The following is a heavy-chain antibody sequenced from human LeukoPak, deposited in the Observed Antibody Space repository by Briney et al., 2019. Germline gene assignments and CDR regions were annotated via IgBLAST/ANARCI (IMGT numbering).Heavy chain of an antibody. CDR1: GGSNSSYY. J-gene: IGHJ6*03. CDR2: IYTSGST. CDR3: AREGDFAVVPAAMRYYYYMDV. V-gene: IGHV4-4*07. Sequence: SETLSLTCTVSGGSNSSYYWSWIRQPAGKGLEWIGRIYTSGSTNYNPSLKSRVTMSVDTSKNQFSLKLSSVAAADTAVYYCAREGDFAVVPAAMRYYYYMDVWGKGTTVTISS. D-gene: IGHD2-2*01.